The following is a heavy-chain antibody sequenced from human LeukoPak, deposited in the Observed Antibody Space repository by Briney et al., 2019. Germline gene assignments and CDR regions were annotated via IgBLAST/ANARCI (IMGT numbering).Heavy chain of an antibody. CDR1: GASFSNYH. Sequence: SETLSLTCTVSGASFSNYHWSWIRQPPGKGLAWIGHIYSSGSTNYNPSLKSRLTISLDTSKNQFSLKLSSVTAADTAVYYCARQFDPWGQGSLVTVSS. J-gene: IGHJ5*02. V-gene: IGHV4-59*08. CDR2: IYSSGST. CDR3: ARQFDP.